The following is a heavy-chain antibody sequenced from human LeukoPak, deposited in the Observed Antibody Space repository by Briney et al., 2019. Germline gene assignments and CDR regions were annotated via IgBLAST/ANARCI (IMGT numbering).Heavy chain of an antibody. CDR2: ITGSSAST. Sequence: QPGGSLRLSCAASGFTFSSHAMSWVRQAPGKGLEWVSSITGSSASTYYADSVKGRFTITRDNSKNTLYLQMNSLRAEDMAVYFCAKLDYYDTHWGQGTLVTVSS. V-gene: IGHV3-23*01. D-gene: IGHD3-22*01. CDR1: GFTFSSHA. CDR3: AKLDYYDTH. J-gene: IGHJ4*02.